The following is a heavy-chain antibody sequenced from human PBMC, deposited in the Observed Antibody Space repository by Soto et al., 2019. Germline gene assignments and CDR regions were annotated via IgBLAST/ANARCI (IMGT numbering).Heavy chain of an antibody. V-gene: IGHV3-66*01. Sequence: EVQLVESGGGLVQPGGSLRLSCAASGFTVSSNYMSWVRQAPGKGLEWDSVIYSGGSTYYADSVKGRFTISRDNSKNTLYLQMNSLRAEDTAVYYCARDPGRSYGPDWGQGTLVTVSS. CDR2: IYSGGST. CDR1: GFTVSSNY. J-gene: IGHJ4*02. D-gene: IGHD1-26*01. CDR3: ARDPGRSYGPD.